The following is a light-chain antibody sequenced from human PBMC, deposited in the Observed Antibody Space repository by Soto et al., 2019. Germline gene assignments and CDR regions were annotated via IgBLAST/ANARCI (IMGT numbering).Light chain of an antibody. Sequence: DIQMTQSPSSLSASVGDRVTITCRASQGIRSDLGWLQQKPGKAPKRLIYTASNLESGVPSRFSGSGSGTEFTLTISNLQPEDFATYYCQQYDNYPWTFGQGTKVEVK. V-gene: IGKV1-17*02. CDR3: QQYDNYPWT. J-gene: IGKJ1*01. CDR1: QGIRSD. CDR2: TAS.